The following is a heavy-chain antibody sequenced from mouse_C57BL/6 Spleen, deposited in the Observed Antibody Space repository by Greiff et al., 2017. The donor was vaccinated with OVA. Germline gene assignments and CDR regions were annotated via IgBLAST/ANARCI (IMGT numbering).Heavy chain of an antibody. D-gene: IGHD1-1*01. V-gene: IGHV1-80*01. CDR3: ARRDYGSSYSWYFDV. CDR2: IYPGDGAT. CDR1: GYAFSSYW. Sequence: QVQLQQSGAELVKPGASVKISCKASGYAFSSYWMNWVQQRPGKGLEWLGQIYPGDGATNYNGKFKGKATLTADQSSSTAYMQLSSLTSEDSAVYFCARRDYGSSYSWYFDVWGTGTTVTVSS. J-gene: IGHJ1*03.